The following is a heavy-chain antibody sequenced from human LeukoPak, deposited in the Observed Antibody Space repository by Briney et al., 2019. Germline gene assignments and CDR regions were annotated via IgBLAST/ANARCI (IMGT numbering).Heavy chain of an antibody. V-gene: IGHV3-74*01. CDR3: AKDDGGSYYIYYYYMDV. CDR2: INSDGSST. Sequence: GGSLRLSCAASGFTFSSYWMHWVRQAPGKGLVWVSRINSDGSSTSYADSVKGRFTISRDNAKNTLYLQMNSLRAEDTAVYYCAKDDGGSYYIYYYYMDVWGKGTTVTISS. J-gene: IGHJ6*03. CDR1: GFTFSSYW. D-gene: IGHD1-26*01.